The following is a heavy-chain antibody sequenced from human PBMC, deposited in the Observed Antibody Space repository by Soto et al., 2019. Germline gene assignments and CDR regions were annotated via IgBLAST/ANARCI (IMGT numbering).Heavy chain of an antibody. V-gene: IGHV1-69*13. CDR1: GGTVSSYA. J-gene: IGHJ6*02. CDR2: IIPIFGTA. CDR3: ASGVRSTFLQRWSHHYSCMAV. D-gene: IGHD3-3*02. Sequence: SVKVSCKASGGTVSSYAISWVRQAPGQGLEWMGGIIPIFGTANYAQKFQGRVTITADESTSTAYMELSSLRSEDTAVYYCASGVRSTFLQRWSHHYSCMAVCDPGTPLTVSS.